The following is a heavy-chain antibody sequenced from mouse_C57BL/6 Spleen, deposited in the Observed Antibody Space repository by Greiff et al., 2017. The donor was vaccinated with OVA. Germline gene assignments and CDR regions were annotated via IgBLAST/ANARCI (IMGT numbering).Heavy chain of an antibody. Sequence: QVQLQQPGPELVKPGASVKLSCKASGYTFTSYWMHWVKQRPGQGLEWIGNINPSNGGTNYNGKFKGKATLTADKSSSTAYMQLSSLTSEDSAVYFCARWGGNYPYYFDYWGQGTTLTVSS. CDR2: INPSNGGT. V-gene: IGHV1-53*01. CDR1: GYTFTSYW. J-gene: IGHJ2*01. CDR3: ARWGGNYPYYFDY. D-gene: IGHD2-1*01.